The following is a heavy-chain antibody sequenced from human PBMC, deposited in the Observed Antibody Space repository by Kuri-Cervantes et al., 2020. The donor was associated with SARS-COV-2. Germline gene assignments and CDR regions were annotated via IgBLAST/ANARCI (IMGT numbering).Heavy chain of an antibody. CDR1: GYTLTELS. CDR3: AGLYSSSWSYDY. J-gene: IGHJ4*02. Sequence: ASVKVSCKVSGYTLTELSMHWVRQAPGKGLEWMGGFDPEDGETIYAQKFQGRVTMTEDTSTDTAYMELSSLRSEDTAVYYCAGLYSSSWSYDYWGQGTLVTVSS. D-gene: IGHD6-13*01. CDR2: FDPEDGET. V-gene: IGHV1-24*01.